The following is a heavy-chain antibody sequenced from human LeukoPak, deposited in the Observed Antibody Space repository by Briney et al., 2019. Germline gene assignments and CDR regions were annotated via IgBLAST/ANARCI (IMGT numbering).Heavy chain of an antibody. D-gene: IGHD3-22*01. CDR2: ISYDGSNK. J-gene: IGHJ4*02. CDR3: ARTTYYYDSSGYAY. Sequence: GGSLRLSCAASGFTFSSYAMHWVRQAPGKGLEWVAVISYDGSNKYYADSVKGRFTISRDNSKNTLYLQMNSLRAEGTAVYYCARTTYYYDSSGYAYWGQGTLVTVSS. V-gene: IGHV3-30-3*01. CDR1: GFTFSSYA.